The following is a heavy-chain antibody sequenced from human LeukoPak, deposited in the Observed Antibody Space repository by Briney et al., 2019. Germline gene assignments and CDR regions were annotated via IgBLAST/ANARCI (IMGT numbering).Heavy chain of an antibody. D-gene: IGHD7-27*01. Sequence: SETLSLTCAVYGGSFSGYYWSWIRQPPGKGLEWIGEINHSGSTNYNPSLKSRVTISVDTSKNQFSLQLNSVTPEDTAMYYCARSRNWGFDYWGQGTLVTVSS. CDR1: GGSFSGYY. CDR3: ARSRNWGFDY. CDR2: INHSGST. J-gene: IGHJ4*02. V-gene: IGHV4-34*01.